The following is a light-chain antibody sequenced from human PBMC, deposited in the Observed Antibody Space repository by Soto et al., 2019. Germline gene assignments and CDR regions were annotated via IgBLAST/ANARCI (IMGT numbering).Light chain of an antibody. CDR1: NSDVGGYNL. CDR3: CSYAGSSTWV. J-gene: IGLJ3*02. V-gene: IGLV2-23*01. Sequence: QSALTQTPSASGSPGQSVTISCTGSNSDVGGYNLVSWYQQHPGKAPKLMIYEGSKRPSGVSNRFSGSKSGNTASLTISGLQAEDEADYYCCSYAGSSTWVFGGGTKLTVL. CDR2: EGS.